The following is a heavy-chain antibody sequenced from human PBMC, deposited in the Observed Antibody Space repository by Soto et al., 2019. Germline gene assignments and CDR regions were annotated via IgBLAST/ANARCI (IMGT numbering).Heavy chain of an antibody. CDR2: IIPILGIA. CDR1: GGTFSSYT. CDR3: ARAQWDYYYGMDV. D-gene: IGHD1-26*01. V-gene: IGHV1-69*02. Sequence: QVQLVQSGAEVKKPGSSVNVSCKASGGTFSSYTISWVRQAPGQGLEWMGRIIPILGIANYAQKFQGRVTITADKSTSTAYMELSSLRSEDTAVYYCARAQWDYYYGMDVWGQGTTVTVSS. J-gene: IGHJ6*02.